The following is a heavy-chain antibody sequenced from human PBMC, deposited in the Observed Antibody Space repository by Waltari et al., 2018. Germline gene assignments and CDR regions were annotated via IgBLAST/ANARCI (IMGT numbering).Heavy chain of an antibody. Sequence: EVQLVESGGGLVKPGGSLRLSCAASGFTFSNAWMSWVRQAPGKGLEWVGRIKSKTDGGTTDYAAPVKGRFTISRDDSKNTLYLQMNSLKTEDTAVYYCTTVTMVRGVHLTLDGFDYWGQGTLVTVSS. CDR1: GFTFSNAW. D-gene: IGHD3-10*01. CDR2: IKSKTDGGTT. V-gene: IGHV3-15*01. CDR3: TTVTMVRGVHLTLDGFDY. J-gene: IGHJ4*02.